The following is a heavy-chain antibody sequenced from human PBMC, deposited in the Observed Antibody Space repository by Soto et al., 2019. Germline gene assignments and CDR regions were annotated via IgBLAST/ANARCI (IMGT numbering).Heavy chain of an antibody. Sequence: ASVKVSCKTSGYTFTEFDINWVRQAPGQGLEWMGWMNTNTGNTGYAQKFQGRVTMARDTSISTAYMELRRLRSEDTAVYYCARVVRFFGGHAGYWGQGTLVTVSS. J-gene: IGHJ4*02. V-gene: IGHV1-8*01. CDR2: MNTNTGNT. CDR1: GYTFTEFD. CDR3: ARVVRFFGGHAGY. D-gene: IGHD3-3*01.